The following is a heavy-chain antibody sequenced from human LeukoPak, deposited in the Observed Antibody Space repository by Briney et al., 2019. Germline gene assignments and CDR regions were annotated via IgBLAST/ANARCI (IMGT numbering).Heavy chain of an antibody. V-gene: IGHV3-48*01. Sequence: GGSLRLSCTGSGLTFSSYSMNWVRQAPGKGPEWVSYISSSGRTMYYAGSVQGRFTISRDNAKNSLYLQMNSLRAEDTAVYYCAGDRAPYRNGWYPLYWGQGTLVTVSS. D-gene: IGHD6-19*01. CDR2: ISSSGRTM. CDR3: AGDRAPYRNGWYPLY. J-gene: IGHJ4*02. CDR1: GLTFSSYS.